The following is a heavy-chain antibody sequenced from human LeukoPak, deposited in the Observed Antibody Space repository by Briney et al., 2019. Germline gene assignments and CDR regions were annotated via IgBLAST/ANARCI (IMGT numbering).Heavy chain of an antibody. J-gene: IGHJ6*02. CDR2: IFSNDEK. CDR3: ARIERQQLVTPDYYYYYGMTV. CDR1: GFSLSNAGMG. D-gene: IGHD6-13*01. V-gene: IGHV2-26*01. Sequence: SGPVLLKPTATLTLTSTGSGFSLSNAGMGVSWIRQPPGKALEWLAHIFSNDEKSYSTSLKSRLTISKDTSKSEVVLTMTNMDPVDTATYYCARIERQQLVTPDYYYYYGMTVWGQGSTVTVSS.